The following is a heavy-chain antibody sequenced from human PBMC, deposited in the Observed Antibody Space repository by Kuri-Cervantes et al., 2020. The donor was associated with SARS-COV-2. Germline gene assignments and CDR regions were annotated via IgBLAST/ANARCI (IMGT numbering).Heavy chain of an antibody. D-gene: IGHD4-11*01. Sequence: GGSLRLSCAASGFTFSSYSMNWVRQAPGKGLEWVSYISSSSSTIYYADSVKGRFTISRDNAKNSLYLQMNSLRAEDTAVYYCAREGHDYSNLRTPYYYYYYMDVWGKGTTVTVSS. J-gene: IGHJ6*03. CDR1: GFTFSSYS. V-gene: IGHV3-48*01. CDR2: ISSSSSTI. CDR3: AREGHDYSNLRTPYYYYYYMDV.